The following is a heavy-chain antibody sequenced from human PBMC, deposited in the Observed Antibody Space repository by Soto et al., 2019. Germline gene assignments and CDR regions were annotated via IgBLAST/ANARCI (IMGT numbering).Heavy chain of an antibody. J-gene: IGHJ3*02. D-gene: IGHD2-21*01. CDR1: GFNLNSYA. Sequence: EVQVVESGGGLVQPGGSLRLSCPASGFNLNSYAMNWVRQAPGKGLEWVSFINSDSSAIYYAGSVKGRFTIARATANNSLYLQMNSLRAESTAVYDSARIPRAGDIDTCGQGTTVTVSS. CDR3: ARIPRAGDIDT. V-gene: IGHV3-48*01. CDR2: INSDSSAI.